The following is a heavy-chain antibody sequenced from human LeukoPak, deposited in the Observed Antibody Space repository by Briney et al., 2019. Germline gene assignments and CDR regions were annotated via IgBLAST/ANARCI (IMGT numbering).Heavy chain of an antibody. Sequence: PGGSLRLSCAASGFTFSNYWMSWVRQAPGKGLEWVANIKQGGSEKNYVDSVKGRFTISRDNAKNSLYLQMNSLRAEDTAVYFCASEGELGYGYFYWGQGTLVTVSS. CDR3: ASEGELGYGYFY. V-gene: IGHV3-7*01. CDR2: IKQGGSEK. J-gene: IGHJ4*02. D-gene: IGHD5-18*01. CDR1: GFTFSNYW.